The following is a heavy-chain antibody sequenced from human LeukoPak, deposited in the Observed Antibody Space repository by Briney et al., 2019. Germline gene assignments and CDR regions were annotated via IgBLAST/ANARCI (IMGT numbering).Heavy chain of an antibody. D-gene: IGHD6-19*01. CDR1: GGSISSSNW. CDR2: IYHSGST. J-gene: IGHJ4*02. Sequence: SETLSLTCAVSGGSISSSNWWSWVRQPPGKGLGWIGEIYHSGSTNYNPSLKSRVTISVDKSKNQFSLKLSSVTAADTAVYYCAREGSIAVAGIFDYWGQGTLVTVSS. V-gene: IGHV4-4*02. CDR3: AREGSIAVAGIFDY.